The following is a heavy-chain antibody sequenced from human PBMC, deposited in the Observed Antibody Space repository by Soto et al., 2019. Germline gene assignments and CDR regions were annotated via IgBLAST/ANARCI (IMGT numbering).Heavy chain of an antibody. D-gene: IGHD5-18*01. Sequence: QVQLVESGGAVVQPGTSLRLSCAASGFTFSSYGMYWVRQAPGKGLEWVAAIAYDGSNKYHGDSVKGRFTISRDNSKNTVYLQMNSLRVEDTAVYYCAKDIVRYTYGACDYWGQGALVTVSS. CDR2: IAYDGSNK. CDR1: GFTFSSYG. V-gene: IGHV3-30*18. J-gene: IGHJ4*02. CDR3: AKDIVRYTYGACDY.